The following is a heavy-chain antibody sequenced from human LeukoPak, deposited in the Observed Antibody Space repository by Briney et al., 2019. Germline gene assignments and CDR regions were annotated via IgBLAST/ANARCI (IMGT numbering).Heavy chain of an antibody. CDR1: GCSDSSNY. D-gene: IGHD2-21*02. V-gene: IGHV3-53*05. J-gene: IGHJ6*03. Sequence: LRAPCATAGCSDSSNYSSVVGPVKEKGLEWVSVIYSGGSTYYADSVKDRFTISRDNSKNTLYLQMNSLRAEDTAVYYCARGMTSHYYYYYMDVWGKGTTVTVSS. CDR2: IYSGGST. CDR3: ARGMTSHYYYYYMDV.